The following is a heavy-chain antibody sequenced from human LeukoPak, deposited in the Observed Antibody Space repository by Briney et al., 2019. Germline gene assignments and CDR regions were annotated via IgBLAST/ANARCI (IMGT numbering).Heavy chain of an antibody. V-gene: IGHV1-69*05. CDR1: GGTFSSYA. J-gene: IGHJ6*03. CDR2: ITPIFGTA. CDR3: ARAGRYFDWLPSPYYYYYMDV. Sequence: SVKVSCKASGGTFSSYAISWVRQAPGQGLEWMGRITPIFGTANYAQKFQGRVTITTDESTSTAYMELSSLRSEDTAVYYCARAGRYFDWLPSPYYYYYMDVWGKGTTVTVSS. D-gene: IGHD3-9*01.